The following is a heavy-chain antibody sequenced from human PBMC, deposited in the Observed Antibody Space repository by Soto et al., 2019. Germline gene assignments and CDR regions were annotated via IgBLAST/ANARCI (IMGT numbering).Heavy chain of an antibody. CDR1: GGSISSGGYS. CDR3: ARGLRGFDY. V-gene: IGHV4-30-2*01. J-gene: IGHJ4*02. Sequence: PSETLSLTCAVSGGSISSGGYSWSWIRQPPGKGLEWIGYIYHSGSTYYNPSLKSRVTISVDRSKNQFSLKLSSVTAADTAVYYCARGLRGFDYWGQGTLVTVSS. CDR2: IYHSGST. D-gene: IGHD3-16*01.